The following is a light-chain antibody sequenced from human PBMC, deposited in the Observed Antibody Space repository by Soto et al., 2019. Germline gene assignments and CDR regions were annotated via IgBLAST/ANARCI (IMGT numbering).Light chain of an antibody. CDR2: SAS. J-gene: IGKJ1*01. CDR1: QSVRSN. CDR3: QQYNNWWT. V-gene: IGKV3-15*01. Sequence: EIVLTQSPATLSVSPGERATLSCRASQSVRSNLAWYQQKPGQAPRLLIYSASTRATGIPARFSGSGSGTEFTLTISSLQSEDFAVYYCQQYNNWWTFGQGTKVDNK.